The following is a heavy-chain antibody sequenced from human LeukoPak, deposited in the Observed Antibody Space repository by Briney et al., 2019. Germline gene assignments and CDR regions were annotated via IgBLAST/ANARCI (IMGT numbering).Heavy chain of an antibody. CDR2: ISSSSSYI. Sequence: PGGSLRLSCAASGFTFSSYSMNWVRQAPGKGLEWVSSISSSSSYIYYADSVKGRFTISRDNAKNSLYLQMNSLRAEDTAVYYCARDAAVEYSYGQHPFDYWGQGTLVTVSS. CDR3: ARDAAVEYSYGQHPFDY. J-gene: IGHJ4*02. D-gene: IGHD5-18*01. V-gene: IGHV3-21*01. CDR1: GFTFSSYS.